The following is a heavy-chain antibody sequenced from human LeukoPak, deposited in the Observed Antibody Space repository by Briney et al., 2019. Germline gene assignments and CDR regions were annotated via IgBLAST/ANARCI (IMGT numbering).Heavy chain of an antibody. CDR1: GFTFSTYG. CDR2: ISGSGGST. Sequence: GGTLRLSCVASGFTFSTYGMSWVRQAPGKGLEWVSAISGSGGSTYYADSVKGRFTISRDNAKNSLYLQMNSLRAEDTAVYYCARDKAVAGNYFDYWGQGTLVTVSS. J-gene: IGHJ4*02. D-gene: IGHD6-19*01. CDR3: ARDKAVAGNYFDY. V-gene: IGHV3-23*01.